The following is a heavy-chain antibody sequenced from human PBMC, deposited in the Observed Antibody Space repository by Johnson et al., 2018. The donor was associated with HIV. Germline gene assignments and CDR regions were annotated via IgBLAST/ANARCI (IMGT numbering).Heavy chain of an antibody. CDR3: AKDCVGVWWSRAFDI. V-gene: IGHV3-30*02. CDR1: GFTFSSYG. D-gene: IGHD2-21*01. Sequence: QVQLVESGGGVVQPGGSLRLSCAASGFTFSSYGMHWVRQAPGKGLEWVAFIRYDGSNKYYADSVKGRFTISRDNSKNTLYLQMNSLRAEDTAVYYCAKDCVGVWWSRAFDIWGQGTMVTVSS. J-gene: IGHJ3*02. CDR2: IRYDGSNK.